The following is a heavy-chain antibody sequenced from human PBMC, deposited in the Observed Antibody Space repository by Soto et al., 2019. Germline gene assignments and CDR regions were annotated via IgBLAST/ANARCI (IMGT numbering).Heavy chain of an antibody. V-gene: IGHV4-39*01. CDR2: IYYSGST. CDR1: CGSISSSSYY. Sequence: SETLSLTCTVSCGSISSSSYYWGWIRQPPGKGLEWIGSIYYSGSTYYNPSLKSRVTISVDTSKNQFSLKLSSVTAADTAVYYCARLRVSFLSSGMDVWGQGTTVTVSS. J-gene: IGHJ6*02. D-gene: IGHD1-26*01. CDR3: ARLRVSFLSSGMDV.